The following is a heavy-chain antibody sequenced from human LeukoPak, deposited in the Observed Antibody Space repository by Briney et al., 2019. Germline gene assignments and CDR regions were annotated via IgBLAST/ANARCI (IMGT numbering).Heavy chain of an antibody. J-gene: IGHJ6*02. Sequence: GGSLRLSCAASGFTFSYYWMSWVRQAPGKGLEWVANIRQDGSEKYYVDSVKGRITISRDNAKNSLYLQMNSLGAEDTAVYYCARGAGSGSYYKPYYYGVDVWGQGTTVTVSS. V-gene: IGHV3-7*01. CDR1: GFTFSYYW. D-gene: IGHD3-10*01. CDR2: IRQDGSEK. CDR3: ARGAGSGSYYKPYYYGVDV.